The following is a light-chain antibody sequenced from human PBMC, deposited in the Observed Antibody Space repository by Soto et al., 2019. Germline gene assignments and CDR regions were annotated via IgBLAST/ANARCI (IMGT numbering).Light chain of an antibody. CDR3: GTWDSSLSDVV. V-gene: IGLV1-51*01. Sequence: QSVLSQPPSVSAAPGQKVTISCSESSSNIGNNYVSWYQQFPGTAPKLLIYDNNKRPSGIPDRFSGSKSGTSATLGITGLQTGDEADYYCGTWDSSLSDVVFGGGTKVTVL. J-gene: IGLJ2*01. CDR1: SSNIGNNY. CDR2: DNN.